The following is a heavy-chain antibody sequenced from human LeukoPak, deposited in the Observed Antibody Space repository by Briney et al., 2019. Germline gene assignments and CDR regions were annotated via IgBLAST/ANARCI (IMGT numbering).Heavy chain of an antibody. CDR1: GFTFSSYS. J-gene: IGHJ4*02. Sequence: PGGSLRLSCAGSGFTFSSYSMNWVRQAPGKGLEWVSYISSSSSTIYYADSVKGRFTISRDNAKNSLYLQMNSLRAEDTAVYYCTRDSTSWYRYWGQGTLVTVSS. CDR2: ISSSSSTI. D-gene: IGHD6-13*01. CDR3: TRDSTSWYRY. V-gene: IGHV3-48*04.